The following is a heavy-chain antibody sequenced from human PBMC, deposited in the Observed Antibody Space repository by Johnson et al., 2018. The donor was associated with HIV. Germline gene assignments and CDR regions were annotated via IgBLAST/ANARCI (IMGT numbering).Heavy chain of an antibody. CDR3: ARDVGDGYKRWGAIDF. D-gene: IGHD5-24*01. J-gene: IGHJ3*01. CDR2: ISWDGGST. Sequence: VQLVESGGGVVRPGGSLRLSCAASGFTFDDYTMHWVRQAPGKGLEWVSLISWDGGSTYYTDSVKGRFTISRDNSKKTVYLQMSSLRAEDAAVYYCARDVGDGYKRWGAIDFWGQGTMVTVSS. CDR1: GFTFDDYT. V-gene: IGHV3-43*01.